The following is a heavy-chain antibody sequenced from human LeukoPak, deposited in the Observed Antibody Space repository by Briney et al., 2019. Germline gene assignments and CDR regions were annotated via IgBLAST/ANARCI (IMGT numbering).Heavy chain of an antibody. CDR1: GGSINSYY. V-gene: IGHV4-4*07. D-gene: IGHD1-26*01. J-gene: IGHJ3*02. CDR2: IFSSRST. Sequence: SETLSLTCTVSGGSINSYYWNWVRQPAGKGLERIGHIFSSRSTNHIPSLNSRVTMSVDTSKNQFSLKLSSVTAADTAVYYCARDFGSRDDAFDIWGQGTMVTVSS. CDR3: ARDFGSRDDAFDI.